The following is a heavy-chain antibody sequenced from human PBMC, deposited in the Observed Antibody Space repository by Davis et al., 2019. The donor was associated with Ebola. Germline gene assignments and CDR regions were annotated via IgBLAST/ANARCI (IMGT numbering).Heavy chain of an antibody. CDR3: ARDHVADYYFDY. J-gene: IGHJ4*02. Sequence: MPSETLSLTCTVSGGSISSYYWSWIRQPPGKGLEWIGYIYHSGSTNYNPSLKSRVTISVDKSKNQFSLKLSSVTAADTAVYYCARDHVADYYFDYWGQGTLVTVSS. CDR2: IYHSGST. D-gene: IGHD6-13*01. V-gene: IGHV4-59*12. CDR1: GGSISSYY.